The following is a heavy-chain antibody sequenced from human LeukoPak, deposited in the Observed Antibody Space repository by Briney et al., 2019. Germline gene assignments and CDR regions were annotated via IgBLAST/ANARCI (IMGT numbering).Heavy chain of an antibody. D-gene: IGHD3-3*01. CDR1: GGSFSGYY. CDR2: INHSGST. V-gene: IGHV4-34*01. J-gene: IGHJ5*02. CDR3: ARGPYYDFWSGYQNWFDP. Sequence: KASETLSLTCAVYGGSFSGYYLSWIRQPPGKGLEWIGEINHSGSTNYNPSLKSRVTISVDTSKNQFSLKLSSVTAADTAVYYCARGPYYDFWSGYQNWFDPWGQGTLVTVSS.